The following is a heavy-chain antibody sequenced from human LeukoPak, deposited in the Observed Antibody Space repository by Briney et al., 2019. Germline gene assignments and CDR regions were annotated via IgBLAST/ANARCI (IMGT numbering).Heavy chain of an antibody. CDR2: IRSSSSYI. Sequence: GGSLRLSCAASGFTFSSYSMNWVRQARGKGLEWVSSIRSSSSYIYYADSVKGRFTISRDNAKNSLYLQMNSLRAEDTAVYYCARSGATYYYDSSGPIDYWGQGTLVTVSS. D-gene: IGHD3-22*01. CDR3: ARSGATYYYDSSGPIDY. CDR1: GFTFSSYS. J-gene: IGHJ4*02. V-gene: IGHV3-21*01.